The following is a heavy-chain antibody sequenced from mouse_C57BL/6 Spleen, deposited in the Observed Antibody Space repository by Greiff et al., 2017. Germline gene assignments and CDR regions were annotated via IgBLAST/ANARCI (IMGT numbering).Heavy chain of an antibody. CDR1: GFTFSSYA. V-gene: IGHV5-4*03. CDR3: ARSYYGSSRHWYFDV. J-gene: IGHJ1*03. CDR2: ISDGGSYT. Sequence: VMLVESGGGLVKPGGSLKLSCAASGFTFSSYAMSWVRQTPEKRLEWVATISDGGSYTYYPDNVKGRFTISRDNAKNNLYLQMSHLKSEDTAMYYCARSYYGSSRHWYFDVWGTGTTVTVSS. D-gene: IGHD1-1*01.